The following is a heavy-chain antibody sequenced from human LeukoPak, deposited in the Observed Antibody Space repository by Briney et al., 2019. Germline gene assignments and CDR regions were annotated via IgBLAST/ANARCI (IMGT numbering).Heavy chain of an antibody. J-gene: IGHJ4*02. CDR3: ARDSIAASGTKGFDS. CDR2: TYYRSKWYN. Sequence: SQTLSLTCAISGDSVSSDSAVWNWISQSPSRGLEWLGRTYYRSKWYNDYVVCGKSRISIKPDTSKNHFTLQLNSVTPEDTAVYYCARDSIAASGTKGFDSWGQGTLVTVSS. CDR1: GDSVSSDSAV. V-gene: IGHV6-1*01. D-gene: IGHD6-13*01.